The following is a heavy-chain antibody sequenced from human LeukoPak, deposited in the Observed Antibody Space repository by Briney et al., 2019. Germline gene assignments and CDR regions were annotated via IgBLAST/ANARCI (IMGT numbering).Heavy chain of an antibody. J-gene: IGHJ4*02. D-gene: IGHD3-16*02. CDR1: GFTFDDYA. CDR3: AKDGGRYRFDY. V-gene: IGHV3-30*02. CDR2: MRNDGSEI. Sequence: GGSLRLSCAASGFTFDDYARHWVRQAPGKGLEWVAFMRNDGSEIHYADSVKGRFTISRDNSKNSLYLQMNSLRVEDTAVYFCAKDGGRYRFDYWGQGTLVTVSS.